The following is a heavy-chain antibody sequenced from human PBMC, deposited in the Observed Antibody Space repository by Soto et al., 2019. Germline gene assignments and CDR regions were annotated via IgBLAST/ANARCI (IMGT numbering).Heavy chain of an antibody. CDR1: GFTFSSDS. CDR2: ITSSSTYI. V-gene: IGHV3-21*01. D-gene: IGHD4-17*01. Sequence: EVQLVESGGGLVKPGGSLRLSCAASGFTFSSDSMNWVRQAPGKGLEWVSSITSSSTYIYYVDSVKGRFTISRDNAKNSLYLQMNSLRAEDTAVYYCARDLGDFGDFVDDYWGQGTLVTVSS. J-gene: IGHJ4*02. CDR3: ARDLGDFGDFVDDY.